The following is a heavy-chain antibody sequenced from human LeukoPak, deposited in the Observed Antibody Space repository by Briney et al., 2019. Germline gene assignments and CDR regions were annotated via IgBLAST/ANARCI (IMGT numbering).Heavy chain of an antibody. J-gene: IGHJ4*02. CDR2: INPNSGGT. CDR3: ARDLWFGDPLSY. V-gene: IGHV1-2*02. Sequence: GASVKVSCKASGYTFIDYYIHWVRQAPGQGLEWMGWINPNSGGTNYAQEFQGRVTMTRDTSISTAYMELSRLRSDDTAVYYCARDLWFGDPLSYWGQGTLVTVSS. CDR1: GYTFIDYY. D-gene: IGHD3-10*01.